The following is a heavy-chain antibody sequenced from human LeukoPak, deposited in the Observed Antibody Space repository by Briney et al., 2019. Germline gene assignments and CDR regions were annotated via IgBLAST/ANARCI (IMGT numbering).Heavy chain of an antibody. V-gene: IGHV3-30*02. J-gene: IGHJ4*02. CDR3: ANGYYYDILTGYYKDRDKSFDY. CDR2: IRYAGSNK. D-gene: IGHD3-9*01. Sequence: GGSLRLSCAASGFTFSSYGMHWVRQAPGKGLEWVAFIRYAGSNKYYADSVEGRFTISRDNSKNTLYLQMSSLGVEDTAVYYCANGYYYDILTGYYKDRDKSFDYWGQGTLVTVSS. CDR1: GFTFSSYG.